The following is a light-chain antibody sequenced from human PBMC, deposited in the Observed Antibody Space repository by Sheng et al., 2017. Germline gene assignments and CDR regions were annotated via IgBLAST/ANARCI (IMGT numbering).Light chain of an antibody. CDR3: QQYGTSPYT. CDR2: GAS. Sequence: EIVLTQSPDTLSLSPGERATFSCRASQSITSSYLAWYQQKPGQAPRLLIYGASNRATGIPDRLSGSGSGTDFTLTISRLEPEDFAVYYCQQYGTSPYTFGQGTKLEI. J-gene: IGKJ2*01. CDR1: QSITSSY. V-gene: IGKV3-20*01.